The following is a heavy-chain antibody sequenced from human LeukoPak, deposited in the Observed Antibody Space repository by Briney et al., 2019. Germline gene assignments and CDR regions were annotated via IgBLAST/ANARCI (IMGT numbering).Heavy chain of an antibody. CDR1: GYSIISYW. Sequence: GESLKISCEASGYSIISYWIGWVRQMPGKGLEWVAIIHPGNSETRYRPSFQGQLSISADKSISTAFLQWSSLKASDTAMYYCAIHNNYAFEDLGQGTLVAVSS. V-gene: IGHV5-51*01. D-gene: IGHD5-18*01. J-gene: IGHJ4*02. CDR2: IHPGNSET. CDR3: AIHNNYAFED.